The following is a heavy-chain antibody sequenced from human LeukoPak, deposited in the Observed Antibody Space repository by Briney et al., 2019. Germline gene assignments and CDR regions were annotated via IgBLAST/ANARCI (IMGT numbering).Heavy chain of an antibody. J-gene: IGHJ4*02. V-gene: IGHV1-2*02. D-gene: IGHD6-13*01. CDR2: INPNSGGT. CDR1: GYTFTGYY. Sequence: GASVKVSCKASGYTFTGYYMHWVRQAPGQGLEWMGWINPNSGGTNYAQKFQGRVTMTRDTSISTAYMELSRLRSDDTAVYYCASGATVWYSSSWYDFDYWGQGTLVTVSS. CDR3: ASGATVWYSSSWYDFDY.